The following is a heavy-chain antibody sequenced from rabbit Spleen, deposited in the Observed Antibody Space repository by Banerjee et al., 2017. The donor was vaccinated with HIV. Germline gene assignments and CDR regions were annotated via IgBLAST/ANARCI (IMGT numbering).Heavy chain of an antibody. Sequence: QLKESGGGLVQPGGSLKLSCKASGFDFSTYYMSWVRQAPGKGLEWIGYIDPIFGSTYYASWVNGRFTISSDNAQNTVDLQLNSLTAADTATYFCAKSVYGDYGYYDLWGPGTLVTVS. CDR2: IDPIFGST. V-gene: IGHV1S7*01. CDR3: AKSVYGDYGYYDL. J-gene: IGHJ4*01. CDR1: GFDFSTYY. D-gene: IGHD2-1*01.